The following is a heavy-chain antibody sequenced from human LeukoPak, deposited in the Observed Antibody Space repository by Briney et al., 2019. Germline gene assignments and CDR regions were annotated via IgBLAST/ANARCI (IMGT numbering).Heavy chain of an antibody. Sequence: GGSLRLSCAASGFTFDDYAMHWVRHAPGKGLEWVSGINWNSNNIDYADSVKGRFTISRDNAKNSLYLQMNSLRAEDMALYYCAKSRAVVVAATHFDYWGQGTLVTVSS. CDR2: INWNSNNI. J-gene: IGHJ4*02. CDR1: GFTFDDYA. CDR3: AKSRAVVVAATHFDY. D-gene: IGHD2-15*01. V-gene: IGHV3-9*03.